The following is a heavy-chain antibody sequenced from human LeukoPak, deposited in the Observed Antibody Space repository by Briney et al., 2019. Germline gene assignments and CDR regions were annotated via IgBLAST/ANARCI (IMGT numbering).Heavy chain of an antibody. J-gene: IGHJ4*02. CDR1: GFTFSSYA. CDR2: ISGSRSYT. Sequence: GGSLRLSCAASGFTFSSYAMSWVRQAPGKGLEWVSAISGSRSYTYYADSVKGRFTISRDNSKNTLYLQMNSLRAEDTAVYYCAKDIMGATGGGDYWGQGTLVTVSS. V-gene: IGHV3-23*01. CDR3: AKDIMGATGGGDY. D-gene: IGHD1-26*01.